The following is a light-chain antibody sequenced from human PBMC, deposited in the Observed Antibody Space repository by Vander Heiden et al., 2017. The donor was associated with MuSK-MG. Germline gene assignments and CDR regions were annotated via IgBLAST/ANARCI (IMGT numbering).Light chain of an antibody. Sequence: QSAPTQPASVSGSPGQSVTISCTGSSSDIGGTNYISWYQQHPGKVPRLIMFEVNRPSGVSSRFSGSKSGNTASLTISGLQADDEADYYCSSHTSASTLDVVFGGGTKLTGL. CDR3: SSHTSASTLDVV. CDR1: SSDIGGTNY. J-gene: IGLJ2*01. V-gene: IGLV2-14*03. CDR2: EV.